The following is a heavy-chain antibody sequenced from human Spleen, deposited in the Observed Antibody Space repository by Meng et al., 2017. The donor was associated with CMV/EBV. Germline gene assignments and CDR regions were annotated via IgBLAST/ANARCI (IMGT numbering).Heavy chain of an antibody. CDR3: ARDFGRASGIAVAGSYYGMDV. D-gene: IGHD6-19*01. CDR1: GFTFSSYS. Sequence: GGSLRFSCAASGFTFSSYSMNWVRQAPGKGLEWVSSISSSGTYIYYPDSVKGRFTISRDNAKNSLYLQMNSLRAEDTAVYYCARDFGRASGIAVAGSYYGMDVWGQGTTVTVSS. J-gene: IGHJ6*02. V-gene: IGHV3-21*01. CDR2: ISSSGTYI.